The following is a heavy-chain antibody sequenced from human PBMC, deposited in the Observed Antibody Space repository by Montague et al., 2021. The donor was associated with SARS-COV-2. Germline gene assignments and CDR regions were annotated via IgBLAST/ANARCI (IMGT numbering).Heavy chain of an antibody. CDR2: IYYSGST. D-gene: IGHD3-9*01. V-gene: IGHV4-59*01. J-gene: IGHJ3*02. CDR1: GSSISSYY. Sequence: SETLSLTCTVSGSSISSYYWSWIRQPPGKGLEWIGYIYYSGSTNYNPSLKSRVTISVDTSKNQFSLKLSSVTAADTAVYYCARTRLGDYDILTGYAGNAFDIWGQGTMVTVSS. CDR3: ARTRLGDYDILTGYAGNAFDI.